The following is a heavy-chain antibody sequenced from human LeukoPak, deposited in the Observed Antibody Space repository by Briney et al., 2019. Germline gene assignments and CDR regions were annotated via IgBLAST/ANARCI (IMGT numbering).Heavy chain of an antibody. D-gene: IGHD3-10*01. J-gene: IGHJ6*02. V-gene: IGHV3-7*01. CDR1: GFTFNLAW. CDR3: AKGGRDSGSYKTRNQLYYYYYGMDV. Sequence: PGGSLRLSCAASGFTFNLAWMSWVRQAPGKGLEWVANIKQDGSEKYYVDSVKGRFTISRDNAKNSLYLQMNSLRAEDTAVYYCAKGGRDSGSYKTRNQLYYYYYGMDVWGQGTTVTVSS. CDR2: IKQDGSEK.